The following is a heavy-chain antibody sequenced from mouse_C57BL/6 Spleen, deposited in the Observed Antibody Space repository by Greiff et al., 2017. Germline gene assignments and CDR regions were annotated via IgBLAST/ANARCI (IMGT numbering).Heavy chain of an antibody. D-gene: IGHD2-2*01. CDR1: GFNIKDYY. Sequence: VQLQQSGAELVKPGASVKLSCTASGFNIKDYYMHWVKQRTEQGLEWIGRIDPEDGETKSAPKFQGKATITADTSANTAYLQLSSLTSEDTSVYYCAFLGYGYWYFDVWGTGTTVTVSS. V-gene: IGHV14-2*01. J-gene: IGHJ1*03. CDR3: AFLGYGYWYFDV. CDR2: IDPEDGET.